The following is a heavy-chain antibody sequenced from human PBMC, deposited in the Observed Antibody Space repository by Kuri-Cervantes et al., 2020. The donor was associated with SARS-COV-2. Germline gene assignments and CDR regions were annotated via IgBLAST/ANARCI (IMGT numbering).Heavy chain of an antibody. CDR3: ARTYYDFWSGYYTGGWFDP. J-gene: IGHJ5*02. CDR1: GYTFTGYY. D-gene: IGHD3-3*01. V-gene: IGHV1-2*02. Sequence: ASVKVSCKASGYTFTGYYMHWVRQAPGQGLEWMGWINPNSGGTNYAQKFQGRVTITTDESTSTAYMELSSLRSEDTAVYYCARTYYDFWSGYYTGGWFDPWGQGTLVTVSS. CDR2: INPNSGGT.